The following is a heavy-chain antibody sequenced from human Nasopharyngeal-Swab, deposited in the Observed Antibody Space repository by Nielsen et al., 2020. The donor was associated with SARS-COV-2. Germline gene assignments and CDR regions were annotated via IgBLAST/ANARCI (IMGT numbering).Heavy chain of an antibody. CDR3: AKLSNCDFWSGYYAYMDV. D-gene: IGHD3-3*01. J-gene: IGHJ6*03. Sequence: ASVQVSCKASGYTFTSYDINWVRPATGQGLEWMGWMNPNSGNTGYAQKFQGRVTLTRNTSRSTAYMELNRLRTEDTAVYYCAKLSNCDFWSGYYAYMDVWGKGTTVTVSS. V-gene: IGHV1-8*01. CDR2: MNPNSGNT. CDR1: GYTFTSYD.